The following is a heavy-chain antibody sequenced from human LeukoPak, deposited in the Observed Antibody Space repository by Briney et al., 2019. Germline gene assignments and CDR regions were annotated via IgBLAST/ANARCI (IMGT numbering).Heavy chain of an antibody. V-gene: IGHV3-48*03. CDR3: ARTAAAAEQWLIPSQGSNWFDP. J-gene: IGHJ5*02. CDR1: GFTFSSYE. D-gene: IGHD6-19*01. Sequence: GGSLRLSCAASGFTFSSYEMNWVRQAPGKGLEWVSYISSSGSTIYYADSVKGRFTISRDNAKNSLYLQMNSLRAEDTAVYHCARTAAAAEQWLIPSQGSNWFDPWGQGTLVTVSS. CDR2: ISSSGSTI.